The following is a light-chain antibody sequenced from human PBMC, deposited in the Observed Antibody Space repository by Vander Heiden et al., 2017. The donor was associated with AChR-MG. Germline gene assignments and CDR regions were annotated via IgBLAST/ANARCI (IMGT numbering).Light chain of an antibody. CDR1: SSDVGLYDL. V-gene: IGLV2-23*02. CDR2: EVT. Sequence: QSALTQPASVSGSPGQSITISCTGTSSDVGLYDLVSWYQEYPGKAPKLIIYEVTKRPSGVSNRFSGSKTGNTASLTISGLQTEDEADYYCCSYAGSYTGIFGGGTKLTVL. CDR3: CSYAGSYTGI. J-gene: IGLJ2*01.